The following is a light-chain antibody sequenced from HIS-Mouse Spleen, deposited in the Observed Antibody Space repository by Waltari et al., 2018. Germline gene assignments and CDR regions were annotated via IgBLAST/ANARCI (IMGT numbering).Light chain of an antibody. CDR1: DFPKKY. CDR3: YSTDSSGNHRV. V-gene: IGLV3-10*01. Sequence: SYELTQPPSVSVSPGQTARITCSGDDFPKKYAYWYQQKSGQAAVLVIQEDSKRPSGIPEGFSGSSSGTMATLTISGAQVEDEADYYCYSTDSSGNHRVFGGGTKLTVL. J-gene: IGLJ2*01. CDR2: EDS.